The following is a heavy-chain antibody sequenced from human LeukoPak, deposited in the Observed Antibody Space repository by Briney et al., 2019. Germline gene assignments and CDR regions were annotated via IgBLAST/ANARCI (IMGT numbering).Heavy chain of an antibody. J-gene: IGHJ2*01. Sequence: SETLSLTCTVSGGSVSSSGSYWGWVRQPPGELREWVGSIYYSRTNYYNPSLKSRVTISVDPSTNQFSLKPRSVTAADTAVYYCARGVAAVGCYFVLWGGGTLVTVSS. D-gene: IGHD6-13*01. CDR1: GGSVSSSGSY. CDR3: ARGVAAVGCYFVL. CDR2: IYYSRTN. V-gene: IGHV4-39*01.